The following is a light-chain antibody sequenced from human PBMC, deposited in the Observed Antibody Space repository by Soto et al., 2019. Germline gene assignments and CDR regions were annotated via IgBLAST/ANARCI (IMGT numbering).Light chain of an antibody. CDR2: EVS. Sequence: DSVMTQTPLSLSVTPGQPASSSCKSSQSLLHHDGRTYLDWYLQRPGQPPQLLIYEVSDRFSGVPYRFSGSGSGTDFTLKISRVESDDVGVYSCMQSRRFPLSFGQGTRLE. CDR3: MQSRRFPLS. J-gene: IGKJ5*01. V-gene: IGKV2D-29*01. CDR1: QSLLHHDGRTY.